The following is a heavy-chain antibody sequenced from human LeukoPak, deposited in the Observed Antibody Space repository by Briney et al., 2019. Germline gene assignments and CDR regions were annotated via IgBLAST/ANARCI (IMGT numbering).Heavy chain of an antibody. V-gene: IGHV3-30-3*01. J-gene: IGHJ4*02. CDR3: ARAPFVGTYYDNERGFDY. Sequence: GGSLRLSCAASGFTFSSYAMHWVRQAPGKGLEWVAVISYDGSNKYYADSVKGRFTISRDNSKNTLYLQMNSLRAEDTAVYYCARAPFVGTYYDNERGFDYWGQGTLVTVSS. CDR2: ISYDGSNK. D-gene: IGHD3-22*01. CDR1: GFTFSSYA.